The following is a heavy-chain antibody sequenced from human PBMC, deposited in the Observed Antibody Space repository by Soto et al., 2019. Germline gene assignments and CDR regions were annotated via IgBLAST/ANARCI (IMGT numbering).Heavy chain of an antibody. Sequence: EVQLVESGGGLVQPGGSLRLSCAASGFTFSSYWMHWVRQAPGKGLVWVSRINSDGSSTSYADSVKGRFTISRDNAKNTLYLQKNSLRAEDTAVYYCVREGATGLFDYWGQGTLVTVSS. D-gene: IGHD3-10*01. CDR1: GFTFSSYW. V-gene: IGHV3-74*01. CDR2: INSDGSST. J-gene: IGHJ4*02. CDR3: VREGATGLFDY.